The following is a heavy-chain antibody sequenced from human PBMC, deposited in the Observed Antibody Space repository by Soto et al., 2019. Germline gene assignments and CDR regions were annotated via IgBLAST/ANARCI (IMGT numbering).Heavy chain of an antibody. V-gene: IGHV1-2*02. CDR1: GYTFTGYY. J-gene: IGHJ6*03. Sequence: ASVKVSCKASGYTFTGYYMHWVRQAPGQGLEWMGWINPNSGSTSYAQKFQGRVTMTRNTSISTAYMGLSSLRSEDTAVYYCARGPDDYHYYYMDVWGKGTTVTVSS. CDR2: INPNSGST. CDR3: ARGPDDYHYYYMDV.